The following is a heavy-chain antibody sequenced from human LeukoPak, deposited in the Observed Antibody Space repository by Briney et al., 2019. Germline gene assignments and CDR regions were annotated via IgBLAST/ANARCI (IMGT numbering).Heavy chain of an antibody. V-gene: IGHV3-74*01. CDR2: INSDGSST. CDR3: AREGFSRGYYQYYYMDV. J-gene: IGHJ6*03. D-gene: IGHD6-13*01. CDR1: GFTFSSYW. Sequence: PGGSLRLSCAASGFTFSSYWMHWVRQAPGKGLVWVSRINSDGSSTSYADSVKGRFTISRDKSKNTLYLQMNSLRAEDTAVYYCAREGFSRGYYQYYYMDVWGKGTTVTVSS.